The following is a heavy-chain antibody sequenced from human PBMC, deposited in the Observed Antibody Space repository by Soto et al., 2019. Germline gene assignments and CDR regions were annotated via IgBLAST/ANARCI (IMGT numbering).Heavy chain of an antibody. CDR2: TRSNGEHT. J-gene: IGHJ6*02. V-gene: IGHV3-23*01. Sequence: GGSLRLSCAVSGFRFSNFAMTWVRQAPGKGLEWVSTTRSNGEHTYYADSVKGRFTVSRDNSKNTLFLEMSSLRAEDTAIYYCAKDSKSVSVSAARVYGMDVWGQGTTVTVSS. CDR3: AKDSKSVSVSAARVYGMDV. D-gene: IGHD2-2*01. CDR1: GFRFSNFA.